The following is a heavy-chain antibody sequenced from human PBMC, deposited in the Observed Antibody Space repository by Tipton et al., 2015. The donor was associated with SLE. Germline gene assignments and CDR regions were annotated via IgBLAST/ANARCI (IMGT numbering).Heavy chain of an antibody. CDR1: PFTFSRYE. J-gene: IGHJ4*02. D-gene: IGHD3-3*01. V-gene: IGHV3-48*03. CDR3: AKDYDFWEGFDY. CDR2: ISTSGSSI. Sequence: SLRLSCAASPFTFSRYEMIWVRQAPGKGLEWVSYISTSGSSIYYADSVEGRFTISRDNARNSLYLQMNSLRVEDTAVYYCAKDYDFWEGFDYWGQGTLVTVSS.